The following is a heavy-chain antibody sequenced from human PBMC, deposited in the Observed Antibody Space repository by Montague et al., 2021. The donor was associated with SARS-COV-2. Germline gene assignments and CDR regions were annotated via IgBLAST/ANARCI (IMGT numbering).Heavy chain of an antibody. CDR2: IDWDDDK. V-gene: IGHV2-70*01. CDR3: ARIRDYDILTGSYSGFDY. Sequence: PTQTLTLTCTFSGFSLSTSGMCVSWIRQPPGKALEWLALIDWDDDKYYSTSLKTRLTISKDTSKNQVVLTMTNMDPVDTATYYCARIRDYDILTGSYSGFDYWGQGTLVTVSS. J-gene: IGHJ4*02. D-gene: IGHD3-9*01. CDR1: GFSLSTSGMC.